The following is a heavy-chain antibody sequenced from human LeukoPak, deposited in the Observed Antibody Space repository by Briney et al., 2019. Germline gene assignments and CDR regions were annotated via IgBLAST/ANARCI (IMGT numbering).Heavy chain of an antibody. CDR3: ARSPYASGDSHFDY. V-gene: IGHV4-59*12. CDR1: GGSISSYY. J-gene: IGHJ4*02. D-gene: IGHD3-10*01. Sequence: SETLSLTCTVSGGSISSYYWSWIRQPPGKGLEWIGYIYDSGSTKYNPSLKSRVTISVDTSKNQFSLQLNSVTPEDTAVYYCARSPYASGDSHFDYWGQGTLVTVSS. CDR2: IYDSGST.